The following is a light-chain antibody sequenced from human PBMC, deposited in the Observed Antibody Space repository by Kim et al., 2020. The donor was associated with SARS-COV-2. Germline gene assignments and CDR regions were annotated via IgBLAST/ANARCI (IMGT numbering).Light chain of an antibody. CDR2: AVF. Sequence: VSPGERVTRSCRTSQTVSNRYLGWFQQKPGQAPRLLIYAVFSRATGIPDRFSGSGSGTDFTLTISRLEPEDFAVYYCQYYESSLTFGGGTKVDIK. CDR3: QYYESSLT. CDR1: QTVSNRY. V-gene: IGKV3-20*01. J-gene: IGKJ4*01.